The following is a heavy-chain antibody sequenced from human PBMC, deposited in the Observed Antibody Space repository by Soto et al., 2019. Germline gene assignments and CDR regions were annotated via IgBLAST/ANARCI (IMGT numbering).Heavy chain of an antibody. CDR1: GDSVTSVNYF. CDR2: ISNSGIS. Sequence: SETLSLTCAVSGDSVTSVNYFWTWIRQPPGGGLEWIGYISNSGISKYNPSLKSRVAMSQDTSKNQFYLNLHSVTAADTAVYFCARGEGNPYYAYNFDTWGQGALVTVSS. CDR3: ARGEGNPYYAYNFDT. V-gene: IGHV4-61*01. J-gene: IGHJ4*02. D-gene: IGHD3-3*01.